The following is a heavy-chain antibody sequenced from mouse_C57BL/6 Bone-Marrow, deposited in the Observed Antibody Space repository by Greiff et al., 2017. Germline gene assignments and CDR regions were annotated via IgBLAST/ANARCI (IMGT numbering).Heavy chain of an antibody. CDR3: ALYGSSPAWFAY. V-gene: IGHV14-2*01. CDR2: IDPEDGET. CDR1: GFNIKDYY. D-gene: IGHD1-1*01. Sequence: DVHLVESGAELVKPGASVKLSCTASGFNIKDYYMHWVKQRTEQGLEWIGRIDPEDGETKYAPKFQGKATITADTSSNTAYLQLSSLTSEDTAVYYCALYGSSPAWFAYWGQGTLVTVSA. J-gene: IGHJ3*01.